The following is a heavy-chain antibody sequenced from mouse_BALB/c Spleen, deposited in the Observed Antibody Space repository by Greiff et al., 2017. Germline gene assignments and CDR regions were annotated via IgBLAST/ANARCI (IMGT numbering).Heavy chain of an antibody. CDR3: ARRGYYGSSPFAY. CDR2: INSNGGST. CDR1: GFTFSSYY. Sequence: EVQGVESGGGLVKLGGSLKLSCAASGFTFSSYYMSWVRQTPEKRLELVAAINSNGGSTYYPDTVKGRFTISRDNAKNTLYLQMSSLKSEDTALYYCARRGYYGSSPFAYWGQGTLVTVSA. V-gene: IGHV5-6-2*01. D-gene: IGHD1-1*01. J-gene: IGHJ3*01.